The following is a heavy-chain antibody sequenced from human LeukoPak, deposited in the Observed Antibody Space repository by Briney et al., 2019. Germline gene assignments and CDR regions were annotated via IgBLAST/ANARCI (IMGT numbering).Heavy chain of an antibody. Sequence: PGGSLRLSCAASGFTFSSYAMNWVRQAPGKGVEWVSGISGSGGSTYYADSVKGRFTISRDNSKNTLYLQMNSLRVGDTAVYYCAKQYDFWSGPDYWGQGTLVTVSS. CDR2: ISGSGGST. D-gene: IGHD3-3*01. V-gene: IGHV3-23*01. J-gene: IGHJ4*02. CDR3: AKQYDFWSGPDY. CDR1: GFTFSSYA.